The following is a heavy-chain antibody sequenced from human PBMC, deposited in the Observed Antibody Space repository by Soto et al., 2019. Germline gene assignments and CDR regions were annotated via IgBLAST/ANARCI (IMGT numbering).Heavy chain of an antibody. D-gene: IGHD1-1*01. CDR2: IYYSGST. CDR1: GGSISSYY. CDR3: ARGNKSPGDY. J-gene: IGHJ4*02. V-gene: IGHV4-59*01. Sequence: SETLSLTCTVSGGSISSYYWSWIRQPPGKGLEWIGYIYYSGSTNYNPSLKSRVTISVDTSKNQLSLKLSSVTAADTAVYYCARGNKSPGDYWGQGTLVTVSS.